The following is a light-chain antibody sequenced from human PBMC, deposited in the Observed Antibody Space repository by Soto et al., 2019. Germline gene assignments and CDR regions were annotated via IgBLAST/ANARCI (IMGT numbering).Light chain of an antibody. V-gene: IGKV3-20*01. CDR1: QSVSSSY. J-gene: IGKJ5*01. CDR2: GAS. CDR3: QQYGSLIT. Sequence: EIVLTQSPGTLSLSPGERATFSCRASQSVSSSYIAWYQQKRGQAPRRLIYGASIRATGIPDRFSGSGSGTDFTLTISRLEPEDFAVYYCQQYGSLITFGQGTRLEIK.